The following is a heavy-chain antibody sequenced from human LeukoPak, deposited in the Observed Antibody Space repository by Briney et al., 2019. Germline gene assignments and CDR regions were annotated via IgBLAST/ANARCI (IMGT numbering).Heavy chain of an antibody. D-gene: IGHD5-12*01. Sequence: GGSLRLSCAASGFTFSSYAMHWVRQAPGKGLEWVAVISYDGSNKYYADSVKGRFTISRDNSKNTLYLQMNSLRAEDTAVYYCAGGDYSGYDIWGQGTLVTVSS. CDR1: GFTFSSYA. CDR3: AGGDYSGYDI. CDR2: ISYDGSNK. J-gene: IGHJ4*02. V-gene: IGHV3-30*04.